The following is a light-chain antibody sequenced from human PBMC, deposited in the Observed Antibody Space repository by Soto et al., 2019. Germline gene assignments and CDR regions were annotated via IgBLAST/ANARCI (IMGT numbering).Light chain of an antibody. CDR2: GAS. J-gene: IGKJ5*01. CDR1: QSVSSSY. CDR3: QQYGRSLIT. V-gene: IGKV3-20*01. Sequence: EIVLTQSTGTLSLSPGERATLSCRASQSVSSSYLAWYQQKPGQAPRLLIYGASSRATGIPDRFSGSGSETDFTLTISRLAPEDFAVYYCQQYGRSLITFGQGTRLEIK.